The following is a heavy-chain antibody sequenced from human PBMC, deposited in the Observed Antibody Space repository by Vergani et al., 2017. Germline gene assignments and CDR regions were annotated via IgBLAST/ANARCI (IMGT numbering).Heavy chain of an antibody. CDR1: GYTFTGYY. Sequence: QVQLVQSGAEVKKPGASVKVSCKASGYTFTGYYMHWVRQAPGQGLEWMGWINPNSGGTNYAQKFQGRVTMTRDTSISTAYMELSRLRSDDTAMYYCAVAAAGLDYYYYMDVWGKGTTVTVSS. CDR3: AVAAAGLDYYYYMDV. CDR2: INPNSGGT. J-gene: IGHJ6*03. V-gene: IGHV1-2*02. D-gene: IGHD6-13*01.